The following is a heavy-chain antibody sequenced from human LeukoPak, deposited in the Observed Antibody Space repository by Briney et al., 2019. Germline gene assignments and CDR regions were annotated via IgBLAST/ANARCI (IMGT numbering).Heavy chain of an antibody. V-gene: IGHV1-8*03. CDR2: MNPNSANT. Sequence: ASVKVPCKASGYTFTSYDINWVRQATGQGLEWMGWMNPNSANTGYAQKFQGRVTISRDTSKSTAYVELSSLRSGDTAVYYCARTLPGGVVDYWGQGTLVTVSS. CDR1: GYTFTSYD. D-gene: IGHD1-14*01. J-gene: IGHJ4*02. CDR3: ARTLPGGVVDY.